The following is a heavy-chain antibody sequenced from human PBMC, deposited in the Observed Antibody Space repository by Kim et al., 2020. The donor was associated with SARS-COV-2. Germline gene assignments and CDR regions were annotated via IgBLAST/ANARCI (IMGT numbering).Heavy chain of an antibody. D-gene: IGHD2-2*03. CDR2: ISAYNGNT. CDR1: GYTFTSYG. Sequence: ASVKVSCKASGYTFTSYGISWVRQAPGQGLEWMGWISAYNGNTNYAQKLQGRVTMTTDTSTSTAYMELRSLRSDDTAVYYCARDLDIVVVPAAPPGDYWGQGTLVTVSS. CDR3: ARDLDIVVVPAAPPGDY. V-gene: IGHV1-18*01. J-gene: IGHJ4*02.